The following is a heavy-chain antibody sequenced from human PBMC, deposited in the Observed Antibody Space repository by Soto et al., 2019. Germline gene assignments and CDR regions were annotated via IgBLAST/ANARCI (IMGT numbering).Heavy chain of an antibody. D-gene: IGHD4-17*01. CDR3: ARTTHPNDYGHYDAFDI. V-gene: IGHV4-34*01. CDR1: NGSFSGYY. J-gene: IGHJ3*02. CDR2: INHSGST. Sequence: QVQLQQWGAGLLKPSETLSLTCAVYNGSFSGYYWNWIRQPPGKGLEWIGEINHSGSTNYNPSLKGRVTISVDTPKYQFSLKLSSVTAADTAVYYCARTTHPNDYGHYDAFDIWGQGTMVTVSS.